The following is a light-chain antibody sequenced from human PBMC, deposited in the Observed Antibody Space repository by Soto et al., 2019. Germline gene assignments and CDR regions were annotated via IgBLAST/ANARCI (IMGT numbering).Light chain of an antibody. CDR1: QSVSNY. CDR2: GAS. Sequence: EVVLTQSPATLSLSPGERATLSCRASQSVSNYLSWYQQKPGQAPRLLIYGASNRAADIPARFRGSGSGTDFTLTIDNLEPEDFAAYYCQHRSSWPLTFGGGTKVEI. V-gene: IGKV3-11*01. J-gene: IGKJ4*01. CDR3: QHRSSWPLT.